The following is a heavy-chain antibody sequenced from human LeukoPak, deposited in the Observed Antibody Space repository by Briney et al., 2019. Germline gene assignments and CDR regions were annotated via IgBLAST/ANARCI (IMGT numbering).Heavy chain of an antibody. CDR1: GFTFSSYS. Sequence: GGSLRLSCAASGFTFSSYSMNWVRQAPGKGLEWVSLIYSGGSTYYADSVKGRFTISRDNSKNTLYLQMNSLRAEDTAVYYCARGDYSNYGGAFDIWGQGTMVTVSS. CDR2: IYSGGST. J-gene: IGHJ3*02. D-gene: IGHD4-11*01. CDR3: ARGDYSNYGGAFDI. V-gene: IGHV3-66*01.